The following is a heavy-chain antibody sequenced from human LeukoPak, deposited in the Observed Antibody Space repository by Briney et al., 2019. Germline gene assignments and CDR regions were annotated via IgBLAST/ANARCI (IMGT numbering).Heavy chain of an antibody. CDR2: IYYSGST. V-gene: IGHV4-39*07. D-gene: IGHD2-8*02. Sequence: ETLSLTCTVSGASISGTAYYWGWVRQPPRKGLEWIGNIYYSGSTYYNASLQSRVTISIDTSKNQFSLKLSSVTAADTAVYYCARGVRVGYYYYYYMDVWGKGTTVTVSS. CDR1: GASISGTAYY. CDR3: ARGVRVGYYYYYYMDV. J-gene: IGHJ6*03.